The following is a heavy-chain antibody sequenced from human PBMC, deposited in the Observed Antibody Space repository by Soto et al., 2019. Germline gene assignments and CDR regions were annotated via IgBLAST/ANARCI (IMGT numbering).Heavy chain of an antibody. CDR3: ARNPSGDY. CDR1: GFTFSSYS. V-gene: IGHV3-21*01. CDR2: INSRSSSI. J-gene: IGHJ4*02. D-gene: IGHD3-10*01. Sequence: EVQLVESGGGLVKPEGSLRLSCAASGFTFSSYSMTWVRQAPGKGLEWVSSINSRSSSIYYADSVKGRFTISRDNAKNSLYLQMNSLRAEDTAVYYCARNPSGDYWGQGTLVTVSS.